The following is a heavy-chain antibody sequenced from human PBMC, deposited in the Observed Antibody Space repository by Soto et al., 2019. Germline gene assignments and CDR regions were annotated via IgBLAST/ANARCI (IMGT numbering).Heavy chain of an antibody. V-gene: IGHV4-39*01. CDR3: ARLASSWYDYYYGMDV. CDR1: GGSISSSSYY. D-gene: IGHD6-13*01. CDR2: IYYSGST. J-gene: IGHJ6*02. Sequence: ASETLSLTCTVSGGSISSSSYYWGWIRQPPGKGLEWIGSIYYSGSTYYNPSLKSRVTISVDTSKNQFSLKLSSVTAADTAVYYCARLASSWYDYYYGMDVWGQGTTVTVSS.